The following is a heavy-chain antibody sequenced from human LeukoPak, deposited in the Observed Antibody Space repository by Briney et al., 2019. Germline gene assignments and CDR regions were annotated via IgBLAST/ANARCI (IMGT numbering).Heavy chain of an antibody. Sequence: HPGGSLRLSCAASGFTFSSYGMHWVRQAPGKGLEWVAVISYDGSNKYYADSVKGRFTISRDNSKNTLYLQMNSLRAEDTAVYYCAKDPYDSSGYYLGGPGYWGQGTLVTVSS. V-gene: IGHV3-30*18. CDR1: GFTFSSYG. CDR2: ISYDGSNK. J-gene: IGHJ4*02. CDR3: AKDPYDSSGYYLGGPGY. D-gene: IGHD3-22*01.